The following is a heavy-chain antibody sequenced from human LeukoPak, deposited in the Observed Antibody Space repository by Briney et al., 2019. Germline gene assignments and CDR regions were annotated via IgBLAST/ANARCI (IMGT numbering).Heavy chain of an antibody. CDR1: GFTFSSYA. CDR2: ISGSGGST. Sequence: GRSLRLSCAASGFTFSSYAMFWVRQAPGKGLECVSSISGSGGSTYYTDSVKGRITISRDNSKNTLYLQMNSLRAEDTAVYYCAKVRRMASIPAGAFDIWGQGTMVAVSS. J-gene: IGHJ3*02. V-gene: IGHV3-23*01. D-gene: IGHD5-24*01. CDR3: AKVRRMASIPAGAFDI.